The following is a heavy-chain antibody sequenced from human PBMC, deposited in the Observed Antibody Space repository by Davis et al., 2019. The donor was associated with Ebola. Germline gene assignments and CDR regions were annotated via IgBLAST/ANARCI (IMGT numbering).Heavy chain of an antibody. V-gene: IGHV1-46*02. J-gene: IGHJ4*02. CDR1: GYTFNSYY. CDR3: ARGRGHYESSGGDF. D-gene: IGHD3-22*01. CDR2: INPSGGST. Sequence: ASVKVSCKASGYTFNSYYIHWVRQAPGQGLEWMGIINPSGGSTTNAQKFQGRVTMTRDTSTRTVYMELSSLRSEDTAVYYCARGRGHYESSGGDFWGQGTLVTVSS.